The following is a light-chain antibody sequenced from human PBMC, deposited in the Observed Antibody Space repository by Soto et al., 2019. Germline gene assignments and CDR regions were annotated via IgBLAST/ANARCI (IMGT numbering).Light chain of an antibody. CDR1: QSVSSSY. CDR3: PQYGSSPT. V-gene: IGKV3-20*01. Sequence: EIVLTQSPGTLSLSPGERATLSCRASQSVSSSYLAWYQQKPGQAPRLLIYVESSRATGIPDRFSGSGSGTDFTLSISRLEPEDVAVYYCPQYGSSPTFGKGTKVEIK. CDR2: VES. J-gene: IGKJ1*01.